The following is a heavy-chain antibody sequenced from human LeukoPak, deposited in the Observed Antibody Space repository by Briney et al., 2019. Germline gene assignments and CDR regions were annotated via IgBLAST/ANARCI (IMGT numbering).Heavy chain of an antibody. CDR1: GGSFSAYY. CDR3: ARDGRDHCSGGSCWEPKPNFDY. J-gene: IGHJ4*02. CDR2: INHSGST. Sequence: SETLSLTCAVYGGSFSAYYWSWIRQPPGKGLEWIGEINHSGSTNYKPSLKSRVTISLDTSKNQFSLKLSSVTAADTAVYYCARDGRDHCSGGSCWEPKPNFDYWGQGTLVTVSS. D-gene: IGHD2-15*01. V-gene: IGHV4-34*01.